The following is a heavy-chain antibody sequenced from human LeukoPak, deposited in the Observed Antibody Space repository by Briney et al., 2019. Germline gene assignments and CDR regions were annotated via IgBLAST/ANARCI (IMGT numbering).Heavy chain of an antibody. V-gene: IGHV4-34*01. CDR3: ARYDVWGSYRAFDY. J-gene: IGHJ4*02. Sequence: SETLSLTCAVSGGSFSGHYWNWIRQPPGKGLEWIGEINHGGSTYYNPSLKSRVTISVDTSKNQFSLKLSSVTAADKAVYYCARYDVWGSYRAFDYWGQGTLVTVSS. CDR2: INHGGST. CDR1: GGSFSGHY. D-gene: IGHD3-16*02.